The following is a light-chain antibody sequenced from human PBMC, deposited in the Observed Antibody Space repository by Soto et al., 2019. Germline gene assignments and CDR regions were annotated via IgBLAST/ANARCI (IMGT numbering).Light chain of an antibody. J-gene: IGKJ1*01. CDR3: QQYNNWPPWT. Sequence: IVMTQSPATLSVSPGERATLSCRASHSISSKLAWYQQKPGQAPRLLIYGASTRAAGPRTGFSGSGSGTEFTLTISSLQSEDFAVYYCQQYNNWPPWTFGQGTKVDIK. CDR1: HSISSK. V-gene: IGKV3-15*01. CDR2: GAS.